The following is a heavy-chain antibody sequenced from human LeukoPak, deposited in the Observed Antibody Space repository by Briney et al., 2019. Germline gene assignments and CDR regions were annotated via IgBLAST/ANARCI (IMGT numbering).Heavy chain of an antibody. CDR3: AREGGSYDSSGYYSLYYYFDY. Sequence: SETLSLTCTVSGGSINSGNNYWSWIRQPAGKGLEWIGRIYSSGTTTYNPSLKSRVTISVDTSKNQFSLKLSSVTAADTAVYYCAREGGSYDSSGYYSLYYYFDYWGQGTLVTVSS. D-gene: IGHD3-22*01. V-gene: IGHV4-61*02. CDR1: GGSINSGNNY. J-gene: IGHJ4*02. CDR2: IYSSGTT.